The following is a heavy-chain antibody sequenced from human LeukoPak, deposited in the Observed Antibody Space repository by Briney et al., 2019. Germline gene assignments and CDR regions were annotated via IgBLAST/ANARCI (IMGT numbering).Heavy chain of an antibody. CDR3: ARGFSRLFGWVDGYKNAFDI. J-gene: IGHJ3*02. V-gene: IGHV4-39*07. CDR1: GGSISSSSHY. D-gene: IGHD5-24*01. Sequence: SETLSLTCTVSGGSISSSSHYWGWIRQPPGKGLEWIGSIYYSGSTNYNPSLKSRVTISVDTSKNQFSLKLSSVTAADTAVYYCARGFSRLFGWVDGYKNAFDIWGQGTMVTVSS. CDR2: IYYSGST.